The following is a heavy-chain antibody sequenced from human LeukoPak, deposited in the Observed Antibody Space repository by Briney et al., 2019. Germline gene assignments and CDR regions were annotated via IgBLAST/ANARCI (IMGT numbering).Heavy chain of an antibody. Sequence: SETLSLTCTVSGGSLSSYYWSWIRQPPGKGLEWIGYIYYSGSTNYNPSLKSRVTISVDTSKNQFSLKLSSVTAADTAVYYCATTRTFGGVIGYWGQGTLVTVSS. CDR2: IYYSGST. D-gene: IGHD3-16*02. V-gene: IGHV4-59*08. CDR3: ATTRTFGGVIGY. CDR1: GGSLSSYY. J-gene: IGHJ4*02.